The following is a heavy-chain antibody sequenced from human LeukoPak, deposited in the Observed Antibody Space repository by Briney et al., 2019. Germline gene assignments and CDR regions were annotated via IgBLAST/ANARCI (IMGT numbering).Heavy chain of an antibody. Sequence: GESLKISCKGSGYNFTNYRIGWVRQMPGKGLEWMGIIYPGDSGTRYSPSFKGQVTISADKSISTAYLQWGSLKASDTAKYYCARQDSGYAFDYWGQGTLVTVSS. CDR2: IYPGDSGT. V-gene: IGHV5-51*01. J-gene: IGHJ4*02. CDR1: GYNFTNYR. D-gene: IGHD5-12*01. CDR3: ARQDSGYAFDY.